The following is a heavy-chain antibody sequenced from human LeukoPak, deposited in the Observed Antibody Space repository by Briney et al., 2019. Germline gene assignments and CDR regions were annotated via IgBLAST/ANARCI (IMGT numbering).Heavy chain of an antibody. D-gene: IGHD6-19*01. V-gene: IGHV3-15*01. CDR1: GFTFTSAW. CDR3: TTGSGWRY. CDR2: IQSNAEGGTT. Sequence: GGSLRLSCAGSGFTFTSAWMSWVRQAPGKGLEWVGRIQSNAEGGTTDYAAPVKGRFTISRDDSKTTLYLQMDSLKTEDTAVYYCTTGSGWRYWGQGTLATVSS. J-gene: IGHJ4*02.